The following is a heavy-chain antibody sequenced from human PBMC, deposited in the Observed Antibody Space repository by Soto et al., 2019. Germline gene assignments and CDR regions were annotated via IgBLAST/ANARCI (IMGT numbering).Heavy chain of an antibody. D-gene: IGHD1-1*01. V-gene: IGHV3-30-3*01. CDR2: ISYDGSNK. CDR1: GFTFSSYA. Sequence: QVQLVESGGGVVQPGRSLRLSCAASGFTFSSYAMHWVRQAPGKGLEWVAVISYDGSNKYYADSVKGRFTISRDNSKNTLYLQMNSLRAEDTAVYYCARDSRRGHSTGFYFDYWGQGTLVTVSS. J-gene: IGHJ4*02. CDR3: ARDSRRGHSTGFYFDY.